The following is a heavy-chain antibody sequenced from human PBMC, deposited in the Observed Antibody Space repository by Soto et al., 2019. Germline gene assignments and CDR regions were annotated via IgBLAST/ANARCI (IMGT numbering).Heavy chain of an antibody. CDR1: GGSIRSYY. V-gene: IGHV4-59*01. D-gene: IGHD5-18*01. Sequence: QVQLQQSGPGLVKPSETLSLTCSVSGGSIRSYYWSWIRQSPEKGLEWIGYFYHSGNSNYNPSLNSRVTISVDTSKNQLSLSLRSVTAADTAVYFCARISSVDPYGYVNGCLDVWCQGTTVTVSS. CDR3: ARISSVDPYGYVNGCLDV. CDR2: FYHSGNS. J-gene: IGHJ6*02.